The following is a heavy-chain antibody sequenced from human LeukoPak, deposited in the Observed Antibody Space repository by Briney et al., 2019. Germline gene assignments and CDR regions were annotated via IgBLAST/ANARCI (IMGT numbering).Heavy chain of an antibody. CDR1: GDSVSSNSVT. CDR2: TYYRSTWYN. CDR3: ARRLTQYDCFDP. D-gene: IGHD2-2*01. Sequence: SQTLSLTCAISGDSVSSNSVTWNWIRQSPSRGLEWLGRTYYRSTWYNDYAVSVRGRITVNPDTSKNQFSLHLNSVTPEDTAVYYCARRLTQYDCFDPWGQGILVAVSS. V-gene: IGHV6-1*01. J-gene: IGHJ5*02.